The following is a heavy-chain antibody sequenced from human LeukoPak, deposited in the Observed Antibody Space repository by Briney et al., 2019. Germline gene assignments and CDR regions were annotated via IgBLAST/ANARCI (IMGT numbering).Heavy chain of an antibody. Sequence: GGSLRLSCAASGFTFSSYWMSWVRQAPGKGLEWVANIKQDGSEKYYVDSVKGRFTISRDNAKNSLYLQMNSLRAEDTAVYYCARDLWDYDFWSGYLDYWGQGTLVTVSS. CDR2: IKQDGSEK. J-gene: IGHJ4*02. CDR1: GFTFSSYW. CDR3: ARDLWDYDFWSGYLDY. D-gene: IGHD3-3*01. V-gene: IGHV3-7*01.